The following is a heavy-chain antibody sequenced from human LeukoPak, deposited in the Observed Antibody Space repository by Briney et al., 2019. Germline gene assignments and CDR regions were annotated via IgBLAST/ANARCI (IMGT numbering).Heavy chain of an antibody. CDR1: GGTFSSYA. J-gene: IGHJ4*02. Sequence: SVKVSCKASGGTFSSYAISWVRQAPGQGLEWMGRIIPILGIANYAQKFQGRVTITADKSTSTAYMELSSLRSEDTAVYYCARDPHYYDSSGYYEYPPGYWGQGTLVTVSS. V-gene: IGHV1-69*04. D-gene: IGHD3-22*01. CDR3: ARDPHYYDSSGYYEYPPGY. CDR2: IIPILGIA.